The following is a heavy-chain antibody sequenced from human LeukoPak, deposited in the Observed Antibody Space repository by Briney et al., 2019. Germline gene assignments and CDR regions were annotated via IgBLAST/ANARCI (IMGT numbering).Heavy chain of an antibody. D-gene: IGHD3-9*01. J-gene: IGHJ4*02. CDR2: ISGSGSNI. CDR1: GFTFSSYS. V-gene: IGHV3-21*04. Sequence: GGSLRLSCAASGFTFSSYSMNWVRQAPGKGLEWVSSISGSGSNIYYADSVKGRFTISRDNAKNSLYLQMNSLRAEDTAVYYCARGYFSRNLNWGQGTLVTVSS. CDR3: ARGYFSRNLN.